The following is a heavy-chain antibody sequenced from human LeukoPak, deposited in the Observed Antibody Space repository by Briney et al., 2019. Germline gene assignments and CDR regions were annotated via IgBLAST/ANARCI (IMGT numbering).Heavy chain of an antibody. D-gene: IGHD2-2*01. J-gene: IGHJ4*02. CDR2: IKSKTDGGTT. CDR3: TTEMGYCSSTSCLNFDY. CDR1: GFTFSNAW. Sequence: GGSLRLSCAASGFTFSNAWMSWVRQAPGKGLEWVGRIKSKTDGGTTDYAAPVKGRFTISRDDSKNTLYLQMNSLKTEDTAVYYCTTEMGYCSSTSCLNFDYWGQGTLVTVSS. V-gene: IGHV3-15*01.